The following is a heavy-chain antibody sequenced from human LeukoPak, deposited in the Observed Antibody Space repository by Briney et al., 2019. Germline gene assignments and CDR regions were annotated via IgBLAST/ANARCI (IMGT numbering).Heavy chain of an antibody. V-gene: IGHV3-48*01. CDR3: ARGGSVFGVVIMNYFDY. J-gene: IGHJ4*02. CDR2: IISSSSTI. CDR1: GFTFSSYS. D-gene: IGHD3-3*01. Sequence: GGSLRLSCAASGFTFSSYSMNWVRHAPGKGLEWVSYIISSSSTISYADSVKGRFTISRDNAKNSRYLQMNSLRAEVTAVYYCARGGSVFGVVIMNYFDYWGQGTLVTVSS.